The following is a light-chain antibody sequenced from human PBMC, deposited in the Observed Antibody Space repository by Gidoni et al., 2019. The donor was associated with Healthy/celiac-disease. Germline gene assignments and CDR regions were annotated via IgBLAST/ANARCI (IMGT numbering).Light chain of an antibody. CDR3: SSYTSGSTPVV. Sequence: QSALTQPASVSGSPGQSITISCTGTSSYVGGYNYVSWYQQHPGKAPKLMIYDVSNRPSGVSNRFSGSKSGNTASLTISGLQAEDEADYYCSSYTSGSTPVVFGGGTKLTVL. CDR1: SSYVGGYNY. V-gene: IGLV2-14*01. J-gene: IGLJ2*01. CDR2: DVS.